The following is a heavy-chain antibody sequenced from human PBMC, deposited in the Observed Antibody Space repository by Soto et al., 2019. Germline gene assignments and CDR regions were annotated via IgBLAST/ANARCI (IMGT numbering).Heavy chain of an antibody. J-gene: IGHJ6*03. CDR3: ARGKYSCSSTSCYWGDYYYYYMDV. Sequence: SETLSLTCAVYGGSFSGYYWSWIRQPPGKGLEWIGEINHSGSTNYNPSLKSRVTISVDTSKNQFSLKLSSVTAADTAVYYCARGKYSCSSTSCYWGDYYYYYMDVWGKGTTVTVSS. CDR1: GGSFSGYY. V-gene: IGHV4-34*01. CDR2: INHSGST. D-gene: IGHD2-2*01.